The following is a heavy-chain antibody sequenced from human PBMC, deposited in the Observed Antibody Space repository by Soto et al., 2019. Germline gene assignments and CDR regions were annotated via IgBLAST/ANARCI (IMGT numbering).Heavy chain of an antibody. CDR3: ARVPYCSGGSCYQTPDYGMDV. D-gene: IGHD2-15*01. J-gene: IGHJ6*02. CDR2: IYYSGST. CDR1: GGSISSYY. V-gene: IGHV4-59*01. Sequence: PSETLSLTCTVSGGSISSYYWSWIRQPPGKGLEWIGYIYYSGSTNYNPSLKSRVTISVDTSKNQFSLKLSSVTAADTAVYYCARVPYCSGGSCYQTPDYGMDVWGQGTTVTVSS.